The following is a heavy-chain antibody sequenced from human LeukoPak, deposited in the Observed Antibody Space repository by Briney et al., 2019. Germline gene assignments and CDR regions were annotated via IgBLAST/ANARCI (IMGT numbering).Heavy chain of an antibody. CDR1: GFTFSSYW. V-gene: IGHV3-7*03. CDR3: AREIVHRFYGDYVDYFDY. Sequence: PGGSLRLSCAASGFTFSSYWMSWVRQAPGKGLEWVANIKQDGSEKYYVDSVKGRFTISRDNAKNSLYLQMNSLRAEDTAVYYCAREIVHRFYGDYVDYFDYWGQGTLVTVSS. D-gene: IGHD4-17*01. J-gene: IGHJ4*02. CDR2: IKQDGSEK.